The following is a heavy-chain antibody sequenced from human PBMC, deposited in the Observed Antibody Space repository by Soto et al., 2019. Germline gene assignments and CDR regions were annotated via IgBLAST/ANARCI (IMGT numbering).Heavy chain of an antibody. D-gene: IGHD2-15*01. CDR2: INPNSGGT. V-gene: IGHV1-2*04. Sequence: ASVKVSCKASGYTFTGYYMHWVRQAPGQGLEWMGWINPNSGGTNYAQKFQGWVTMTRDTSIGTAYMELSRLRSDDTAVYYCARWDPGGSADYWGQGTLVTVSS. CDR3: ARWDPGGSADY. CDR1: GYTFTGYY. J-gene: IGHJ4*02.